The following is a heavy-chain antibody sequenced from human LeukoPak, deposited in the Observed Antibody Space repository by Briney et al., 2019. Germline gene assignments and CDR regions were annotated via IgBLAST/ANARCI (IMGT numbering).Heavy chain of an antibody. CDR2: IIPIFGTA. CDR1: GGTFSSYA. Sequence: SVKVSCKASGGTFSSYAIGWVRQAPGQGLEWMGGIIPIFGTANYAQKFQGRVTITADESTSTAYMELSSLRSEDTAVYYCARATGRCGGDCYAFDYWGQGTLVTVSS. D-gene: IGHD2-21*02. CDR3: ARATGRCGGDCYAFDY. J-gene: IGHJ4*02. V-gene: IGHV1-69*13.